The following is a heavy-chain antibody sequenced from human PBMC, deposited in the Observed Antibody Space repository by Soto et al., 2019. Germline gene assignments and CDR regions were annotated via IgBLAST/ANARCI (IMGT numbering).Heavy chain of an antibody. V-gene: IGHV3-64*01. CDR3: AVTGTTWDY. CDR2: ISSNGGST. Sequence: EVQLVESGGGLVQPGGSLRLSCAASGFTFSSYATHWVRQAPGKGLEYVSAISSNGGSTYYANSVKGRFTISRDNSKNTLYLQMGSLRAEDMAVYYCAVTGTTWDYWGQGTLVTVSS. CDR1: GFTFSSYA. D-gene: IGHD1-7*01. J-gene: IGHJ4*02.